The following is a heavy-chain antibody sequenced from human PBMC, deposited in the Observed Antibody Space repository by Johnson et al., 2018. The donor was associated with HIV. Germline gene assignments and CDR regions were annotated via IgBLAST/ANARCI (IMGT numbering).Heavy chain of an antibody. J-gene: IGHJ3*02. CDR2: ISYDGSNK. D-gene: IGHD5-12*01. V-gene: IGHV3-30*04. CDR3: AKRLQGGYDAFDI. CDR1: GFTFSSYA. Sequence: QVQLVESGGGVAQPGTSLRLSCAASGFTFSSYAMHWVRQAPGKGLEWVAVISYDGSNKYYADSVKGRFTISRDNSKNTLYLQMNSLRAEDTAVYHCAKRLQGGYDAFDIWGQGTMVTVSS.